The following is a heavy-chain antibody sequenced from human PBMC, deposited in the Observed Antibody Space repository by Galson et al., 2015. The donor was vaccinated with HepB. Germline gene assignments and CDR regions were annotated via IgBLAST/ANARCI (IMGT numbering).Heavy chain of an antibody. CDR3: AREAQGRVCSGGSCDIDY. J-gene: IGHJ4*02. Sequence: QSGAEVKKPGESLRISCQGSGYSFTSHWITWVRQMPGKGLEWMGRIDPSDSYTNYSPSLQGHVTISADKSITTAYLQWSSLKASETAMYYCAREAQGRVCSGGSCDIDYCGLGTLVTVSS. D-gene: IGHD2-15*01. CDR1: GYSFTSHW. V-gene: IGHV5-10-1*01. CDR2: IDPSDSYT.